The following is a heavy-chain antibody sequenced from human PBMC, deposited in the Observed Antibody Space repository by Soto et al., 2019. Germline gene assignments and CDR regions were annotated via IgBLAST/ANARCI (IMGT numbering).Heavy chain of an antibody. CDR2: IIPIFGTA. CDR3: ARGQGIAAGRENWFDP. CDR1: AGTFSSYG. D-gene: IGHD6-13*01. Sequence: GAAVQVSSKASAGTFSSYGISWVRQAPGQGLEWMGGIIPIFGTANYAQKFQGRVTITADESTSTAYMELSSLRSEDTAVYYCARGQGIAAGRENWFDPWGQGTLVTVSS. V-gene: IGHV1-69*13. J-gene: IGHJ5*02.